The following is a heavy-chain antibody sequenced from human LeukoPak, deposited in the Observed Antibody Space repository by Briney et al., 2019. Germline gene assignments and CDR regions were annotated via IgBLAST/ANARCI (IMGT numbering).Heavy chain of an antibody. CDR2: IYHTVTT. CDR3: ARGYCSSTSCYQSYAFDI. V-gene: IGHV4-4*09. J-gene: IGHJ3*02. Sequence: PSETLSLTCTVSGDSINSYYWSWIRQPPRKGLEWIGYIYHTVTTYYSPSLKSAVTISIDTSKNQFYLNMSSVSAANTAVYYCARGYCSSTSCYQSYAFDIWGQGRMVTVSS. CDR1: GDSINSYY. D-gene: IGHD2-2*01.